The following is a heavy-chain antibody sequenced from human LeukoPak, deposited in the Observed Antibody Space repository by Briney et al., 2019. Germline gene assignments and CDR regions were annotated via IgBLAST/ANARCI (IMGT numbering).Heavy chain of an antibody. J-gene: IGHJ6*03. CDR3: ARDVHKRGADFWSGYYYMDV. D-gene: IGHD3-3*01. CDR1: GGTFSSYA. CDR2: IIPIFGTA. V-gene: IGHV1-69*13. Sequence: SVKVSCEASGGTFSSYAISWVRQAPGQGLEWVGGIIPIFGTANYAQKFQGRVTITADESTSTAYMELSSLRSEDTAVYYCARDVHKRGADFWSGYYYMDVWGKGTTVTVSS.